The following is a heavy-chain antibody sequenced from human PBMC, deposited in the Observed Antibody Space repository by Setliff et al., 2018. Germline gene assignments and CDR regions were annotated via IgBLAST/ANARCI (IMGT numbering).Heavy chain of an antibody. CDR3: ARGRGVYTAMVYFDY. CDR2: ISSSSSYI. J-gene: IGHJ4*02. D-gene: IGHD5-18*01. CDR1: EFIFRSYI. V-gene: IGHV3-21*01. Sequence: PGGSLRLSCAASEFIFRSYIVSWVRQPPGKGLEWVSSISSSSSYIYYADSVKGRFTISRDNAKNSLYLQMNSLRAEDTAVYYCARGRGVYTAMVYFDYWGQGTLVTVSS.